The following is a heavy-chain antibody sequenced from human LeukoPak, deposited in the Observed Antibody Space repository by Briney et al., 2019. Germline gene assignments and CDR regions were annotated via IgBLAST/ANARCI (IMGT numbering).Heavy chain of an antibody. J-gene: IGHJ4*02. CDR2: ISRSGGST. V-gene: IGHV3-23*01. D-gene: IGHD3-10*01. CDR1: GFTFSSYA. CDR3: AKERLYYYGSGCPSYFDY. Sequence: PGGSLRLSCAASGFTFSSYAMSWVRQAPGKGLEWVSAISRSGGSTYYADSVKGRFTFSRDNSKNTLYLQMNSLTAEDTAVYYCAKERLYYYGSGCPSYFDYWGQGALVTASS.